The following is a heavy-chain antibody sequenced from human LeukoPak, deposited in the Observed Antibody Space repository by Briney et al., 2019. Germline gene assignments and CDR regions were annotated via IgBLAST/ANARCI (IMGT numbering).Heavy chain of an antibody. V-gene: IGHV3-23*01. J-gene: IGHJ4*02. CDR1: GFTFSSYA. CDR3: AKSQPDYYDSSGYYWVPCFDY. Sequence: GGSLRLSCAASGFTFSSYAMSWVRQAPGKGLEWVSAISGSGGSTYYADSVKGRFTISRDNSKNTLYLQMNSLRAEDTAVYYCAKSQPDYYDSSGYYWVPCFDYWGQGTLVTVSS. CDR2: ISGSGGST. D-gene: IGHD3-22*01.